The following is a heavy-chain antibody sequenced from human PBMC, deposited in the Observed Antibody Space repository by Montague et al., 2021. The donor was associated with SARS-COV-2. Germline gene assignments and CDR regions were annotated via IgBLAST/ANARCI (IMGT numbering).Heavy chain of an antibody. D-gene: IGHD3-10*01. CDR2: INHSGST. J-gene: IGHJ3*02. V-gene: IGHV4-34*01. CDR1: GGSFSGYY. Sequence: SETLSLTCAVYGGSFSGYYWSWIRQPPGKGLEWIGEINHSGSTNYNPSLKSRVTISVDTSKNQFSLKLSSVTAADTAVYYCAIPMVQDSSRAFDIWGQGTMVTVSS. CDR3: AIPMVQDSSRAFDI.